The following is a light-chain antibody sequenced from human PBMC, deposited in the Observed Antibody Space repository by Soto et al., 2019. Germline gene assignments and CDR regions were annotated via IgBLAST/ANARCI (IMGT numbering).Light chain of an antibody. J-gene: IGLJ2*01. V-gene: IGLV1-40*01. CDR3: QSYHSSLSAYVV. Sequence: QSVLTQPPSVSGAPGQRVTISCTGSSSNIGAGYDVHWYQQLPGTAPKLLIYGNSNRPSGVPDRFSGSKSGTSASLAITGLQAEDEADYYCQSYHSSLSAYVVFGGGTKLTLL. CDR1: SSNIGAGYD. CDR2: GNS.